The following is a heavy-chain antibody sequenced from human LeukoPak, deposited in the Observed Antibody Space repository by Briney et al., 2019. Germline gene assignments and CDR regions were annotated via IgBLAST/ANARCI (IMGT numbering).Heavy chain of an antibody. CDR3: ARLYCGGDPPGDCDAFDI. Sequence: SETLSLTCTVSGGSISSSSYYWGWIRQPPGKGLEWIGSIYYSGSTYYNPSLKSRVTISVDTSKNQFSLKLSSVTAADTAVYYCARLYCGGDPPGDCDAFDIWGQGTMVTVSS. J-gene: IGHJ3*02. CDR1: GGSISSSSYY. V-gene: IGHV4-39*07. D-gene: IGHD2-21*02. CDR2: IYYSGST.